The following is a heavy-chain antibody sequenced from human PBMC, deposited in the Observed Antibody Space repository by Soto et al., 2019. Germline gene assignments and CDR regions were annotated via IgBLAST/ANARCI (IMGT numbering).Heavy chain of an antibody. J-gene: IGHJ6*03. CDR2: IYYSGST. CDR3: ARGGCSGGSCYWLDYYYMDV. D-gene: IGHD2-15*01. V-gene: IGHV4-59*01. CDR1: GGSISSYY. Sequence: SETLSLTCTVSGGSISSYYWSWIRQPPGKGLEWIGYIYYSGSTNYNPSLKSRVTISVDTSKNQFSLKLSSVTAADTAVYYCARGGCSGGSCYWLDYYYMDVWGKGTTVTVSS.